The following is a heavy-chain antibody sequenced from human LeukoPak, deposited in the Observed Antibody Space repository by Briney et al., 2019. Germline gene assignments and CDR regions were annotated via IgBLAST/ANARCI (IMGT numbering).Heavy chain of an antibody. V-gene: IGHV3-48*02. CDR3: ARTAGTFDI. J-gene: IGHJ3*02. D-gene: IGHD1-26*01. CDR1: GFTFSSYS. Sequence: GGSLRLSCAASGFTFSSYSMNWVRQAPGKGLEWVSYITSSSSTIYYADSVKGRFTISRDNAKNSPYLQMNSLRDEDTAMCYCARTAGTFDIWGQGTMVTVSS. CDR2: ITSSSSTI.